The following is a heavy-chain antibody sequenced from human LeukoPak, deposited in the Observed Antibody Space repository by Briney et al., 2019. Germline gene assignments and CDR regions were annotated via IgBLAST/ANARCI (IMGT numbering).Heavy chain of an antibody. Sequence: ASVKVSCKASGYTFTGYYIHWVRQAPGQGLEWMGWINPNSGGTNYAQKFQGRVTMTTDTSTSTAYMELRSLRSDDTAVYYCARAPHTRYYFDYWGQGTLVTVSS. CDR2: INPNSGGT. CDR3: ARAPHTRYYFDY. V-gene: IGHV1-2*02. CDR1: GYTFTGYY. D-gene: IGHD4-17*01. J-gene: IGHJ4*02.